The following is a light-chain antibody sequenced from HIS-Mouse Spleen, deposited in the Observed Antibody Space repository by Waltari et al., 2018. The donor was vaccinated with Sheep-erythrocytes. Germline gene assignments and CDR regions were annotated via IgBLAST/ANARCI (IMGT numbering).Light chain of an antibody. Sequence: EIVLTQSPGTLSLSPGERATLSCRASQSVSSSYLAWYQQKPGQAPRLRICGASSRATGIPDRFSGSGSGTDFTLTISRLEPEDFAVYYCQQYGSSPLFTFGPGTKVDIK. CDR1: QSVSSSY. CDR3: QQYGSSPLFT. V-gene: IGKV3-20*01. J-gene: IGKJ3*01. CDR2: GAS.